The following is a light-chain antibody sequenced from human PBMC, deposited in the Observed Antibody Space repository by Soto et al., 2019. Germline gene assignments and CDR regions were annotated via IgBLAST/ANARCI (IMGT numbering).Light chain of an antibody. Sequence: QSALTQPRSVSGSPGQSVTISCTRTSSDVGGYNYVSWYQQHPGKAPKLMIYDVSKRPSGVPDRFSGSKSGNTASLTISGLQAEDEADYYCCSYAGSYTGVFGTGTKLTVL. J-gene: IGLJ1*01. CDR2: DVS. V-gene: IGLV2-11*01. CDR3: CSYAGSYTGV. CDR1: SSDVGGYNY.